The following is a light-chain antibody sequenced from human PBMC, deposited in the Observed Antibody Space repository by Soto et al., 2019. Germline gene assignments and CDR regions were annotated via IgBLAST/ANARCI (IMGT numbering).Light chain of an antibody. CDR2: AAS. CDR1: QGIRND. Sequence: ITQSPSSLSASVGDRVTITCRASQGIRNDLDWFQQKPGKAPKLLIYAASNLQRGGPARFSGSGSGTDFTLTISSLQPEDFATYYCLQKYFYPFTFGPGTKVDIK. CDR3: LQKYFYPFT. V-gene: IGKV1-6*01. J-gene: IGKJ3*01.